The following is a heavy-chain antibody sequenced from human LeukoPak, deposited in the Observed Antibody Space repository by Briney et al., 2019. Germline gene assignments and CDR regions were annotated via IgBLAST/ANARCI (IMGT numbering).Heavy chain of an antibody. J-gene: IGHJ4*02. CDR1: GVTLSSFA. CDR3: AKDLTLSWIDY. Sequence: PGGSLRLSCAASGVTLSSFAMSWARQAPGKGLEWVSAISGSGGSTYYADSVKGRFTISRDNSKNTLYLQMNSLRAEDTAVYYCAKDLTLSWIDYWGQGTLVTVSS. D-gene: IGHD3-16*02. CDR2: ISGSGGST. V-gene: IGHV3-23*01.